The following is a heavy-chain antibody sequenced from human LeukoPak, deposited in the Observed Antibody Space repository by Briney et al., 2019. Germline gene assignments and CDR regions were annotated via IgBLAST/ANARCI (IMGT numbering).Heavy chain of an antibody. V-gene: IGHV1-69*13. CDR3: ARDGAVAGTAYPEY. Sequence: SVKVSCKASGGTFSSYVVTWVRQAPGQGLEWMGGLIPMFGTANYAQELQGRVTITADESTSTAYMELSSLTSDDTALYYCARDGAVAGTAYPEYWGQGTLVTVSS. CDR1: GGTFSSYV. D-gene: IGHD6-19*01. J-gene: IGHJ4*02. CDR2: LIPMFGTA.